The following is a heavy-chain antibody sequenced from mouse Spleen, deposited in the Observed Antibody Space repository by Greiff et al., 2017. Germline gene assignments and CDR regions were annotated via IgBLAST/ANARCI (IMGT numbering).Heavy chain of an antibody. CDR3: ARRIYYYGQYYFDY. V-gene: IGHV1-50*01. Sequence: QVQLQQPGAELVKPGASVKLSCKASGYTFTSYWMQWVKQRPGQGLEWIGEIDPSDSYTNYNQKFKGKATLTVDTSSSTAYMQLSSLTSEDSAVYYCARRIYYYGQYYFDYWGQGTTLTVSS. J-gene: IGHJ2*01. CDR1: GYTFTSYW. CDR2: IDPSDSYT. D-gene: IGHD1-1*01.